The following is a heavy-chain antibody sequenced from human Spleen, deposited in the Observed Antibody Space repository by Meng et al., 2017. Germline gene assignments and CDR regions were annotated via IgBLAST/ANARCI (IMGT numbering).Heavy chain of an antibody. J-gene: IGHJ4*02. Sequence: ASVKVSCKASEYTFTDYYIHWVRQAPGQGLEWMGRINTNTGNPTYAQGFTGRFVFSLDTSVSTAYLQISSLKAEDTAVYYCARDGAYWGQGTLVTVSS. CDR1: EYTFTDYY. V-gene: IGHV7-4-1*02. CDR2: INTNTGNP. CDR3: ARDGAY. D-gene: IGHD1-26*01.